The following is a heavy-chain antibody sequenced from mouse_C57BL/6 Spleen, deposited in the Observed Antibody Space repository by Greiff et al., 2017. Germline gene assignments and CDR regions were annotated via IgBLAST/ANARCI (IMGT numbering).Heavy chain of an antibody. D-gene: IGHD2-5*01. Sequence: VQLKESGGDLVKPGGSLKLSCAASGFTFSSYGMSWVRQTPDKRLEWVATISSGGSYTYYPDSVKGRFTISRDNAKNTLYLQMSSLKSEDTAMYYCARQPHSNFFDYWGQGTTLTVSS. CDR2: ISSGGSYT. V-gene: IGHV5-6*01. CDR3: ARQPHSNFFDY. J-gene: IGHJ2*01. CDR1: GFTFSSYG.